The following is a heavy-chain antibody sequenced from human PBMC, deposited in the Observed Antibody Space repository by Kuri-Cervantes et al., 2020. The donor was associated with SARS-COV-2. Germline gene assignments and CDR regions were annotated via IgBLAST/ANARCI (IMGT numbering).Heavy chain of an antibody. CDR1: XXTFSSYG. J-gene: IGHJ5*02. Sequence: GGSLRXXXAXSXXTFSSYGXHWVRQAPGKGXEWVXXIWYXGSNKXYADSVKXRFXXXRDNSXXXLYLXMNGLXXEDTXXYYCXXDISXELPXXGGFDPWGQGTLVTVSS. D-gene: IGHD1-26*01. V-gene: IGHV3-30*02. CDR3: XXDISXELPXXGGFDP. CDR2: IWYXGSNK.